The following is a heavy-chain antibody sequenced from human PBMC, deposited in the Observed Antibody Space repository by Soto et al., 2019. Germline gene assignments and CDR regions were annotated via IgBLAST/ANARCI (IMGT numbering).Heavy chain of an antibody. CDR1: GFTFSGYG. V-gene: IGHV3-30*03. CDR2: ISNDALNK. CDR3: ARPRRDYYYYYGMDV. J-gene: IGHJ6*02. Sequence: QVQLVGSGGGVVQPGRSLRLSCGASGFTFSGYGMHWVRQAPGKGLEWVAVISNDALNKYYADSVKGRFAISRDDSRNTLYLQRNSLRAEDTAVYYCARPRRDYYYYYGMDVGGQGTTVTVSS.